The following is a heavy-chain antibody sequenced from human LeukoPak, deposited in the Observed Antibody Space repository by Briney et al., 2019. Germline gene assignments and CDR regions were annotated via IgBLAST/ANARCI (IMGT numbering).Heavy chain of an antibody. CDR2: IYHSGST. V-gene: IGHV4-38-2*02. CDR1: GYSISSGYY. Sequence: PSETLSLTCTDSGYSISSGYYWGWIRQPPGKGLEWIGSIYHSGSTYYNPSLKSRVTISVDTSKNQFSLKLSSVTAANTAVYYCARAGGAVAGHNWFDPWGQGTLVTVSS. J-gene: IGHJ5*02. CDR3: ARAGGAVAGHNWFDP. D-gene: IGHD6-19*01.